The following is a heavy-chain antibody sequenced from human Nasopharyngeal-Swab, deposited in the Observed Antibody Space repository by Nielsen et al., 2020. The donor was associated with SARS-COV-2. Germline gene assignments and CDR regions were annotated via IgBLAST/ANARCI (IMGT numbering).Heavy chain of an antibody. CDR3: ARRYCSSTSCYIFDY. D-gene: IGHD2-2*02. J-gene: IGHJ4*02. CDR1: GFTFSSYA. Sequence: GESLKISCAASGFTFSSYAMHWVRQAPGKGLEWVAVISYDGSNKYYADSVKGRFNISRDNAKNSLYLQMNSLRAEDTAVYYCARRYCSSTSCYIFDYWGQGTLVTVSS. V-gene: IGHV3-30-3*01. CDR2: ISYDGSNK.